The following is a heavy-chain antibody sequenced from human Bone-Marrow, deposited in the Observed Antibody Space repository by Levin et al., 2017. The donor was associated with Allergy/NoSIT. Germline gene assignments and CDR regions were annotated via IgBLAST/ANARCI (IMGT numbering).Heavy chain of an antibody. J-gene: IGHJ6*04. CDR1: GYTFTSYA. CDR3: ARNSGSSSYYYGMDV. CDR2: INAGNGNT. Sequence: ASVKVSCKASGYTFTSYAMHWVRQAPGQRLEWMGWINAGNGNTKYSQKFQGRVTITRDTSASTAYMELSSLRSEDTAVYYCARNSGSSSYYYGMDVWGKGTTVTVSS. V-gene: IGHV1-3*01. D-gene: IGHD5-12*01.